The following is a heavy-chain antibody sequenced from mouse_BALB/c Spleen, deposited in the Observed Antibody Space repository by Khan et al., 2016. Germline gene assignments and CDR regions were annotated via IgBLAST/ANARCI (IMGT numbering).Heavy chain of an antibody. V-gene: IGHV2-6*02. D-gene: IGHD2-3*01. CDR2: IWSDGST. CDR1: GFSLTSYG. CDR3: ASRDDGGGAMDY. Sequence: VQLQESGPGLVAPSQSLSITCTVSGFSLTSYGVHWVRQPPGKGLEWLVVIWSDGSTTYNSALKSRLSISKDNSKSQVFLKMNSLQTDDTAMYXCASRDDGGGAMDYWGQGTSVTVSS. J-gene: IGHJ4*01.